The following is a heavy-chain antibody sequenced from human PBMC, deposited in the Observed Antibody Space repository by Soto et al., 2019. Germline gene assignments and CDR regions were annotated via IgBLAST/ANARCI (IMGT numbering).Heavy chain of an antibody. D-gene: IGHD3-3*01. CDR2: IDPSDSYT. CDR3: ARHSLTTYYDFWSGYYTGPDY. Sequence: GESLKISCKGSGYSFTSYWIIWVRQMPGKGLEWMGRIDPSDSYTNYSPSFQGHVTISADKSISTAYLQWSSLKASDTAMYYCARHSLTTYYDFWSGYYTGPDYWGQGTLVTVSS. CDR1: GYSFTSYW. J-gene: IGHJ4*02. V-gene: IGHV5-10-1*01.